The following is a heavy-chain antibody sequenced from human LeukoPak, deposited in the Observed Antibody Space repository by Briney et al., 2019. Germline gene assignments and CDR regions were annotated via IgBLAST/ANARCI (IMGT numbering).Heavy chain of an antibody. Sequence: GGSLRLSCAASGFTVSSNYMSWVRQAPGKGLEWVSVICSGGSTYYADSVKGRFTISRDNAKNSLYLQMNSLRAEDTAVYYCARGRWELLFNWFDPWGQGTLVTVSS. CDR2: ICSGGST. CDR3: ARGRWELLFNWFDP. D-gene: IGHD1-26*01. CDR1: GFTVSSNY. J-gene: IGHJ5*02. V-gene: IGHV3-53*01.